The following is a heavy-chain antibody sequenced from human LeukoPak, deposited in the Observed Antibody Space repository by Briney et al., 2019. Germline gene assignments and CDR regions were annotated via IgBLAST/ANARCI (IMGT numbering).Heavy chain of an antibody. CDR2: ISAYNGNT. D-gene: IGHD2-2*01. Sequence: ASVKVSCKASGYTFTSYGISWVRQAPGQGLEWMGWISAYNGNTNYAQKLQDRVTMTTDTSTSTAYMELRSLRSDDTAVYYCARKYCSSTSCYGGNAFDIWGQETMVTVSS. CDR1: GYTFTSYG. V-gene: IGHV1-18*04. CDR3: ARKYCSSTSCYGGNAFDI. J-gene: IGHJ3*02.